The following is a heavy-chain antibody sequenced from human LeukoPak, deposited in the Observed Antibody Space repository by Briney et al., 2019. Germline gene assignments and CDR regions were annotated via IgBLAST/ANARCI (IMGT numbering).Heavy chain of an antibody. V-gene: IGHV4-4*07. CDR2: ISSSVRT. D-gene: IGHD1-14*01. Sequence: SSETLSLTCTVSGGSISRYYWSWMRQPAGKGLEWIGRISSSVRTNYNPSLKGRVTMSVGTSKNQFSLRLSSVTAADTAVYYCARIQPYNWFDPWGQGTLVTVS. CDR3: ARIQPYNWFDP. J-gene: IGHJ5*02. CDR1: GGSISRYY.